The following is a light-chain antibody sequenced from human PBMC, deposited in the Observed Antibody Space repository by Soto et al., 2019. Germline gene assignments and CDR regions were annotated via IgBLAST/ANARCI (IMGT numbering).Light chain of an antibody. CDR2: HNS. J-gene: IGLJ3*02. Sequence: QSVLTQPPSVSGAPGQRVTISCTGSSSNIGAGYDVHWYQQLPGTAPKLLIYHNSNRPSGVPDRFSASKSGTSASLAVTGVQADDEADYYCQSYDSSLSGWVFGGGTKLTVL. CDR1: SSNIGAGYD. CDR3: QSYDSSLSGWV. V-gene: IGLV1-40*01.